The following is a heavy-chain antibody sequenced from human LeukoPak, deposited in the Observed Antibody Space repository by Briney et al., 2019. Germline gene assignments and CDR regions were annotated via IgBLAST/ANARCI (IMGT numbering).Heavy chain of an antibody. Sequence: GGSLRLSCAASGFTFRSYTMNWLRQATGKGLGWVSSISSSRSSIYYADSVKGRFNISRDNAKKSLYLQMNSLRAENTAMYYCARGFCTSTSCYGSYWGQGTLVTVSS. D-gene: IGHD2-2*01. CDR2: ISSSRSSI. CDR3: ARGFCTSTSCYGSY. V-gene: IGHV3-21*01. CDR1: GFTFRSYT. J-gene: IGHJ4*02.